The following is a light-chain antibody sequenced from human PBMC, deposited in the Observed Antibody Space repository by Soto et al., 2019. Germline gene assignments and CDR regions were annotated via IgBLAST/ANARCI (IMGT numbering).Light chain of an antibody. Sequence: QSVLTQPPSVSGAPGQRVTISCTGSSSNIGAGYDVHWYQQLPGTAPNLLIYGNSNRPSGVPDRFSGSKSGTSASLAITGLQAEDEADYYGQSYDSSLRGVFGGGTKLTVL. J-gene: IGLJ3*02. CDR2: GNS. CDR3: QSYDSSLRGV. V-gene: IGLV1-40*01. CDR1: SSNIGAGYD.